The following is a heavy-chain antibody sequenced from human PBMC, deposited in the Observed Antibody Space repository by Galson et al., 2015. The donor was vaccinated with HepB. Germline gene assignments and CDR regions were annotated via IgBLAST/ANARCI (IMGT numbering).Heavy chain of an antibody. V-gene: IGHV3-30*04. Sequence: LRLSCAASGFTFSYYAMHWVRQAPGEGLEWVAVISYDGTNKYYADSVKGRFTISRDNSKNTLYLQMNSLRAEDTAVYYCAGDMWDLVVVVAATGYFDYWGQGTLVTVSS. CDR3: AGDMWDLVVVVAATGYFDY. CDR2: ISYDGTNK. J-gene: IGHJ4*02. D-gene: IGHD2-15*01. CDR1: GFTFSYYA.